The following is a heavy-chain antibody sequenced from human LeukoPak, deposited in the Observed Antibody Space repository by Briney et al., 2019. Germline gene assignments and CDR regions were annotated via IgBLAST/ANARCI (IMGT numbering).Heavy chain of an antibody. J-gene: IGHJ4*02. CDR1: GFTVSSNY. CDR2: IYSGGST. Sequence: SGGSLRLSCAASGFTVSSNYMSWVRQAPGKGLEWVSVIYSGGSTYYADSVKGRFTISRDNSKNTLYLQMNSLRAEDTAVYYCARDHKSTLYYWGQGTLATVSS. CDR3: ARDHKSTLYY. V-gene: IGHV3-53*01.